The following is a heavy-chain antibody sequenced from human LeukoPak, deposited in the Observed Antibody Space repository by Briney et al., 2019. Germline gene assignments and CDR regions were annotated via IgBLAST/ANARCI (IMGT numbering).Heavy chain of an antibody. D-gene: IGHD5-18*01. CDR2: ITNSGDIT. V-gene: IGHV3-23*01. J-gene: IGHJ6*02. CDR3: AKARPGYSYDYYYGMDV. CDR1: GFSFSTYA. Sequence: GGSLRLSCAASGFSFSTYAMSWVRQAPGKGLEWVSGITNSGDITYYADSVKGRFTVSRDNSKNTLYLQMNSLRAEDTAVYYCAKARPGYSYDYYYGMDVWGQGTTVTVSS.